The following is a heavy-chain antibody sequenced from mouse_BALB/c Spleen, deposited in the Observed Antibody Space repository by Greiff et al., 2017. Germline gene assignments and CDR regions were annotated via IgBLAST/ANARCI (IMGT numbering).Heavy chain of an antibody. CDR3: ARRDYYGKGGTWFAY. D-gene: IGHD2-1*01. J-gene: IGHJ3*01. CDR2: ISYSGST. CDR1: GYSITSDYA. Sequence: EVKLEESGPGLVKPSQSLSLTCTVTGYSITSDYAWNWIRQFPGNKLEWMGYISYSGSTSYNPSLKSRISITRDTSKNQFFLQLNSVTTEDTATYYCARRDYYGKGGTWFAYWGQGTLVTVSA. V-gene: IGHV3-2*02.